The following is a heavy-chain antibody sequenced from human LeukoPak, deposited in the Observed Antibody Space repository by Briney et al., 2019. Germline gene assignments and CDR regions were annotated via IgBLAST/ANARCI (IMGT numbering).Heavy chain of an antibody. CDR2: INPNSGGT. V-gene: IGHV1-2*02. D-gene: IGHD4-17*01. J-gene: IGHJ4*02. CDR3: ARDSHDYGDYVGY. CDR1: GYTFTGYY. Sequence: ASVKVPCKASGYTFTGYYMHWVRQAPGQGLEWMGWINPNSGGTNYAQKFQGRVTMTRDTSISTAYMELSRLRSDDTAVYYCARDSHDYGDYVGYWGQGTLVTVSS.